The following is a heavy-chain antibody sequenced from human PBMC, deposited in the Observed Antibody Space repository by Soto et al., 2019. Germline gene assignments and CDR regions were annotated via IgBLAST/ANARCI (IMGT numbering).Heavy chain of an antibody. V-gene: IGHV4-39*01. CDR3: ARHPKYLPFDP. D-gene: IGHD2-2*02. CDR2: IYYSGST. CDR1: GGSISSSSYY. Sequence: SETLSLTCTVSGGSISSSSYYWGWIRQPPGKGLEWIGSIYYSGSTYYNPSLKSRVTISVDTSKNQFSLKLSSVTAADTAVYYCARHPKYLPFDPWGQGTLVTVSS. J-gene: IGHJ5*02.